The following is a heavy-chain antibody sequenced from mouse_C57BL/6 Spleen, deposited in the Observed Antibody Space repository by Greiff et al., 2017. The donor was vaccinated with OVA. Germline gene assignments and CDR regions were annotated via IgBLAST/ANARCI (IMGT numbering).Heavy chain of an antibody. CDR3: ARQLRLNFDY. Sequence: EVQLVESGGGLVQPGGSLSLSCAASGFTFTDYYMSWVRQPPGKALEWLGFIRNKANGYTTEYSASVKGRFTISRDNSQSILYLQMNALRAEDSATYYCARQLRLNFDYWGQGTTLTVSS. V-gene: IGHV7-3*01. D-gene: IGHD3-2*02. J-gene: IGHJ2*01. CDR1: GFTFTDYY. CDR2: IRNKANGYTT.